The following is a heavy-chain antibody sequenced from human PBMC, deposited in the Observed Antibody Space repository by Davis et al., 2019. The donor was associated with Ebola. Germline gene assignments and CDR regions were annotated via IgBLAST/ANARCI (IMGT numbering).Heavy chain of an antibody. CDR2: INAGNGNT. J-gene: IGHJ4*02. D-gene: IGHD1-1*01. CDR1: GYTFTSYA. CDR3: SRAQFPTTSDH. V-gene: IGHV1-3*01. Sequence: ASVKVSCKASGYTFTSYAMHWVRQAPGQRLEWMGWINAGNGNTKYSQKFQGRVTITRDTSASTAYMEVGSLRSDDTAVYYCSRAQFPTTSDHWGQGTLVTVSS.